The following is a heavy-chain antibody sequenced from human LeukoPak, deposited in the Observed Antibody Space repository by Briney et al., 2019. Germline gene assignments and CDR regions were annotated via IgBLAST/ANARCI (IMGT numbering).Heavy chain of an antibody. D-gene: IGHD5-24*01. CDR1: GFTFDDYA. J-gene: IGHJ4*02. CDR3: AKVGDGYNYGVYFDY. V-gene: IGHV3-9*01. CDR2: ISWNSGTI. Sequence: GVSLSLYCAASGFTFDDYAMHWVRQAPGKGLEWVLGISWNSGTIGYADSVKGRFTISRDNAKNSLYLQMNSLRPEDSALYYCAKVGDGYNYGVYFDYWGQGTLVTVSS.